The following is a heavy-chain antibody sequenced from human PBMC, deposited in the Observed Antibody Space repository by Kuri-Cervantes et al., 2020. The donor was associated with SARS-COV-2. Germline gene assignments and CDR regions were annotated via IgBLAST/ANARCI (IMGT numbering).Heavy chain of an antibody. CDR1: GFTFSSYS. D-gene: IGHD1-26*01. J-gene: IGHJ4*02. CDR3: ASQGRIVGATV. CDR2: ISSSSSYI. V-gene: IGHV3-21*01. Sequence: GESLKISCAASGFTFSSYSMNWVRQAPGKGLEWVSSISSSSSYIYYADSAKGRFTISRDNAKNSLYLQMNSLRAEDTAVYYCASQGRIVGATVWGQGTLVTVSS.